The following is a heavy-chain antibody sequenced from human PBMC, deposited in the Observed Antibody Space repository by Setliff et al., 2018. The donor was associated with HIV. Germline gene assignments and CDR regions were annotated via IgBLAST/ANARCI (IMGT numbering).Heavy chain of an antibody. Sequence: PGESLKISCQASGYSFTTLWIAWVRQMPGKGLEWMGMVFPDDSDTRHSPSFQGQVSMSADKSINTAYLQWSSLKASDTAVYYCARSMGFKATTRLDFWGPGTLVTVSS. V-gene: IGHV5-51*01. CDR2: VFPDDSDT. CDR3: ARSMGFKATTRLDF. CDR1: GYSFTTLW. J-gene: IGHJ4*02. D-gene: IGHD3-10*01.